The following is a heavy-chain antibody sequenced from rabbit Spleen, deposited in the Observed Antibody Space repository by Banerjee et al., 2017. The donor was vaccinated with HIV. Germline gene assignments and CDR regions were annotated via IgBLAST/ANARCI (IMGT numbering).Heavy chain of an antibody. V-gene: IGHV1S40*01. CDR1: GFSFSSSYN. Sequence: QSLEESGGDLVKPGASLTLTCTASGFSFSSSYNICWVRQAPGKGLELIACINTGSGSTWYASWAKGRFTISKTSNTVTLQLNSLTAADTATYFCARDLTGVIGWNFGWWGQGTLVTVS. CDR3: ARDLTGVIGWNFGW. CDR2: INTGSGST. J-gene: IGHJ4*01. D-gene: IGHD1-1*01.